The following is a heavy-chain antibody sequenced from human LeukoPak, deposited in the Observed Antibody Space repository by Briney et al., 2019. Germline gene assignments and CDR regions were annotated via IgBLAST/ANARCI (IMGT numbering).Heavy chain of an antibody. D-gene: IGHD3-16*02. CDR3: ARDPYVWGSYRYRFDY. V-gene: IGHV4-34*01. CDR2: INHSGST. J-gene: IGHJ4*02. Sequence: SETLSLTCAVYGGSFSGYYWSWIRQPPGKGLEWIGEINHSGSTNYNPSLKSRVTISVDTSKNQFSLKLSSVTAADTAVYYCARDPYVWGSYRYRFDYWGQGILVTVSS. CDR1: GGSFSGYY.